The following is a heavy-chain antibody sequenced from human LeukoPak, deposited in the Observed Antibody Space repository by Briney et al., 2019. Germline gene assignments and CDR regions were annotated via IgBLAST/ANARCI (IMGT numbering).Heavy chain of an antibody. CDR3: ARVPTRIQLWFDY. Sequence: GGSLRLSCAASGLTFSSYSMNWVRQAPGKGLEWVSYISSSSSTIYYADSVKGRFTISRDNAKNSLYLQMNSLRAEDTAVYYCARVPTRIQLWFDYWGQGTLVTVSS. D-gene: IGHD5-18*01. J-gene: IGHJ4*02. CDR2: ISSSSSTI. CDR1: GLTFSSYS. V-gene: IGHV3-48*04.